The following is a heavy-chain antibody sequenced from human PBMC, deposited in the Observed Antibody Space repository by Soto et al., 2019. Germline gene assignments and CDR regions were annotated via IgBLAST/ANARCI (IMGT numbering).Heavy chain of an antibody. CDR2: IFDSGTT. CDR1: GGSISSGGYY. V-gene: IGHV4-31*03. Sequence: PSETLSLTCTVSGGSISSGGYYWSWLRQHPGKGLEWIGYIFDSGTTYYNPSLKSRVTISVDPSKNQFSLKLSSVTAADTAVYYCARSIDPWGQGTLVTVSS. J-gene: IGHJ5*02. CDR3: ARSIDP.